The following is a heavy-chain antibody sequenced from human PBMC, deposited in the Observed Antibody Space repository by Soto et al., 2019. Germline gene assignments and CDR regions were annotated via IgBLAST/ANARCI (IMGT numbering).Heavy chain of an antibody. D-gene: IGHD3-22*01. CDR3: ARGYYYDSSGLAFDI. CDR1: GFTVSSNY. Sequence: GGSLRLSCAASGFTVSSNYMSWVRQAPGKGLEWVSVIYSGGSAYYADSVKGRFTISRDNSKNTLYLQMNSLRAEDTAVYYCARGYYYDSSGLAFDIWGQGTLVTVSS. V-gene: IGHV3-53*03. CDR2: IYSGGSA. J-gene: IGHJ3*02.